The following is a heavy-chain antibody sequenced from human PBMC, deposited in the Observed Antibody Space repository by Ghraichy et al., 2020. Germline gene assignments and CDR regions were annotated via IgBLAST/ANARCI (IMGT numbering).Heavy chain of an antibody. CDR2: ISSSSSYI. V-gene: IGHV3-21*01. CDR3: ARGSARGYSYNYFDY. Sequence: GGSLRLSCAASGFTFSSYSMNWVRQAPGKGLEWVSSISSSSSYIYYADSVKGRFTISRDNAKNSLYLQMNSLRAEDTAVYYCARGSARGYSYNYFDYWGQGTLVTVSS. D-gene: IGHD5-18*01. J-gene: IGHJ4*02. CDR1: GFTFSSYS.